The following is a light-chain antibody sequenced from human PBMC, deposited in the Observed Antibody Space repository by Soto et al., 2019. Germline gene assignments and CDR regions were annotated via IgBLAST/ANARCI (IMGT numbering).Light chain of an antibody. CDR1: QSVSSSY. CDR2: GAS. CDR3: EQYGSSLTWT. V-gene: IGKV3-20*01. J-gene: IGKJ1*01. Sequence: EIVLTQSPGTLSLSPGERATLSCRASQSVSSSYLAWYQQKPGQAPRLLIYGASSRATGIPDRCSGSGSGTDFTITISRLEPGDFAVYYCEQYGSSLTWTFGQGTKVEIK.